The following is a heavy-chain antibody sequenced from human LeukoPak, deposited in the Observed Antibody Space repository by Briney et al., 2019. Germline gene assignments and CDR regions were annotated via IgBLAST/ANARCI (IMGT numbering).Heavy chain of an antibody. V-gene: IGHV1-69*06. CDR2: IIPIFGTA. D-gene: IGHD3-10*01. CDR1: GGTFSSYA. J-gene: IGHJ5*02. Sequence: ASVKVPCKASGGTFSSYAISWVRQAPGQGLEWMGRIIPIFGTANYAQKFQGRVTITADKSTSTAYMELSSLRSEDTAVYYCARGSMVRGVIITMGWFDPWGQGTLVTVSS. CDR3: ARGSMVRGVIITMGWFDP.